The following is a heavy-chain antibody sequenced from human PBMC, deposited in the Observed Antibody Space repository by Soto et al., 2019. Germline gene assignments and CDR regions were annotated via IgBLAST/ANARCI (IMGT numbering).Heavy chain of an antibody. CDR1: GFTFSNAW. Sequence: GGSLRLSCAASGFTFSNAWMSWVRQAPGKGLEWVSYITSSGTTVYYADSVRGRFTISRGNAKNSLYLQMNGLRDDDTAVYYCARGSSNWAYYFDFWGQGTLVTVSS. V-gene: IGHV3-48*02. D-gene: IGHD6-13*01. CDR3: ARGSSNWAYYFDF. J-gene: IGHJ4*02. CDR2: ITSSGTTV.